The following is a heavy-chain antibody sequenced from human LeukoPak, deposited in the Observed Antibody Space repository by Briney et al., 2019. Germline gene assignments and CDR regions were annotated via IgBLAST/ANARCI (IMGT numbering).Heavy chain of an antibody. D-gene: IGHD5-12*01. J-gene: IGHJ5*01. CDR3: ARESGLTDNWLDS. CDR1: GYSFTTHD. CDR2: MNPNSGKS. V-gene: IGHV1-8*01. Sequence: GASVKVSCKASGYSFTTHDINWVRQSTGQGREWMGWMNPNSGKSGYAQKFPGRVTMTRDTSIRTVYMELSSMGSDDTAVYYCARESGLTDNWLDSWGQGTLVIVSS.